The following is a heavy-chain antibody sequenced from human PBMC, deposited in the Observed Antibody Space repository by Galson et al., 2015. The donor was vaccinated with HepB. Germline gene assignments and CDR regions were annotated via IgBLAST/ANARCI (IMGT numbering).Heavy chain of an antibody. Sequence: SLRLSCAASGFTFSSYGMHWVRQAPGKGLEWVAVISYDGSKKYYGDLVKGRFTISRDSSKNTVFLQMNSLRGEDTAVYYCAKDAAGSGWKIFDYWGQGTLVTVSS. CDR2: ISYDGSKK. CDR1: GFTFSSYG. D-gene: IGHD6-19*01. V-gene: IGHV3-30*18. CDR3: AKDAAGSGWKIFDY. J-gene: IGHJ4*02.